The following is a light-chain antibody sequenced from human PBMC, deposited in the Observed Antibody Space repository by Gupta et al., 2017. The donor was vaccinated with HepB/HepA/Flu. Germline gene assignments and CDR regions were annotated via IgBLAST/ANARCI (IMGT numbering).Light chain of an antibody. CDR3: GVCDSSLSDWV. CDR2: EDN. J-gene: IGLJ3*02. V-gene: IGLV1-51*02. Sequence: QSVLTHPPPVSPAPGQKVTLSTAGSSSSIGKNYVSWYRQLPGTAPKLLISEDNKRPSGIPDRIFASKPGTSATLAITGLQTGDEADYYCGVCDSSLSDWVFGGGTKLTVL. CDR1: SSSIGKNY.